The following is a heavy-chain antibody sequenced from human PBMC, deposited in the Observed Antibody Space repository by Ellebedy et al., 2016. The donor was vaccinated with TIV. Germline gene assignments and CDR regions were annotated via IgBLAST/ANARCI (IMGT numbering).Heavy chain of an antibody. V-gene: IGHV3-66*01. CDR3: ARAYGDFDAFDI. D-gene: IGHD4-17*01. CDR1: GFTVSSNF. CDR2: IYSGGRT. J-gene: IGHJ3*02. Sequence: GESLKISCAASGFTVSSNFMSWVRQAPGKGLEWVSVIYSGGRTYYADSVKGRFTISRDNSKNTLYLQMNSLRAEDTAVYYCARAYGDFDAFDIWGQGTMVTVSA.